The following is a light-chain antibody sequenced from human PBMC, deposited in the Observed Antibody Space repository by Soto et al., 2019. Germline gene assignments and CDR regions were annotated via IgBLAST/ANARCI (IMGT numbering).Light chain of an antibody. CDR1: QSISSY. V-gene: IGKV1-39*01. CDR2: AAS. Sequence: DIQMTQSPSSLSASVGDRVTITCRASQSISSYLNWYQQKPGKATKLLIYAASSLQSGVPSRFRGSGSGTDFTLTISSLQPEDFATYYCQQSYSTPVFGQGNKLEIK. CDR3: QQSYSTPV. J-gene: IGKJ2*01.